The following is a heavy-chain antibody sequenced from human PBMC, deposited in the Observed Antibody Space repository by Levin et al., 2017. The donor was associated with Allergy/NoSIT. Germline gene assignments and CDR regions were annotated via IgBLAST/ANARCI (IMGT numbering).Heavy chain of an antibody. V-gene: IGHV3-30*18. CDR1: GFTFNTYG. J-gene: IGHJ2*01. CDR3: AKDSKYCSDGTCFTEYGYFDL. CDR2: ISFDGSKK. Sequence: PGGSLRLSCAASGFTFNTYGMHWVRQAPGKGLEWVAAISFDGSKKYYEDSVKGRFTISRDNSKNTLYLEMSSLRAEDTALYYCAKDSKYCSDGTCFTEYGYFDLWGRGTLVTVSS. D-gene: IGHD2-15*01.